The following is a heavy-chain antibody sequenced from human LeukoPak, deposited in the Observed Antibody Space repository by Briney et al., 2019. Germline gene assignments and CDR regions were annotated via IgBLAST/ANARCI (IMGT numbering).Heavy chain of an antibody. D-gene: IGHD6-19*01. CDR1: GYTFTSYD. CDR3: ARYSSGWSLFDY. J-gene: IGHJ4*02. CDR2: RNPNSGNT. V-gene: IGHV1-8*01. Sequence: GASVKVSCEASGYTFTSYDINWVRQATGHELEWMGWRNPNSGNTGYAQKFQGRVTMTRNTSISTAYMELSSLRSEDTAVYYCARYSSGWSLFDYWGQGTLVTVSS.